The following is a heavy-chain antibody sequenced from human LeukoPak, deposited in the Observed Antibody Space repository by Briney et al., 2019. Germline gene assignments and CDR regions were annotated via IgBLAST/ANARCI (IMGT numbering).Heavy chain of an antibody. CDR1: GGTFSSYA. V-gene: IGHV1-69*13. CDR2: IIPIFGTA. Sequence: GASVKVSCKASGGTFSSYAISWVRQTPGQGLEWMGGIIPIFGTANYAQKFQGRVTITADESTSTAYMELSSLRSEDTAVYYCARGALWGHQGVYWGQGTLVTVSS. D-gene: IGHD7-27*01. CDR3: ARGALWGHQGVY. J-gene: IGHJ4*02.